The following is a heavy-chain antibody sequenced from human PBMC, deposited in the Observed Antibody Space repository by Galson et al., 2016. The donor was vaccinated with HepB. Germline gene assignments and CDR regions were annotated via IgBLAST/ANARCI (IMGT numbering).Heavy chain of an antibody. V-gene: IGHV1-46*01. J-gene: IGHJ4*02. Sequence: VKVSCKASGYTLTSYYMHWVRQAPGQGLEWMGILNPSGGATTYAQKFQARVTMTRDTSTSTVYMELSSLRSEDTAVYYCARAWTYYFDYWGQGTLVTVSS. D-gene: IGHD3/OR15-3a*01. CDR2: LNPSGGAT. CDR1: GYTLTSYY. CDR3: ARAWTYYFDY.